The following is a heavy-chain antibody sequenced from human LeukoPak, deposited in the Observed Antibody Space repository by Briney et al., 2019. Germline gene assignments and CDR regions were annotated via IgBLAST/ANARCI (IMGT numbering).Heavy chain of an antibody. V-gene: IGHV3-21*01. Sequence: PGGSLRLSCAASGFSFSSYGMSWVRQAPGKGLEWVSSISSSSSYIYYADSVKGRFTISRDNAKNSLYLQMNSLRAEDTAVYYCARDGYSSSWYWFDPRGQGTLVTVSS. D-gene: IGHD6-13*01. CDR1: GFSFSSYG. CDR3: ARDGYSSSWYWFDP. CDR2: ISSSSSYI. J-gene: IGHJ5*02.